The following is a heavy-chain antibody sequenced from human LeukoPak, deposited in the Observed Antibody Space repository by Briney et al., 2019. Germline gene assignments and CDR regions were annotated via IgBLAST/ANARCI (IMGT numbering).Heavy chain of an antibody. V-gene: IGHV4-39*07. CDR1: GGSISSSSYY. Sequence: KSSETLSLTCTVSGGSISSSSYYWGWIRQPPGKGLEWNGEINQSGSTNYNPSLKSRVTISVDTSKNQFSLKLSSVTAADTAVYYCARGGGRTRMFITGTKRYFDYWGQGTLVTVSS. CDR2: INQSGST. D-gene: IGHD1-20*01. J-gene: IGHJ4*02. CDR3: ARGGGRTRMFITGTKRYFDY.